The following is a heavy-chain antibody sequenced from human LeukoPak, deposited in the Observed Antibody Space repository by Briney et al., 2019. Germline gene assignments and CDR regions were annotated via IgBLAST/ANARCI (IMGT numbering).Heavy chain of an antibody. CDR1: GFTFSSYG. Sequence: GGSLRLSCAASGFTFSSYGMHWVRQAPGKGLEWVAVIWHDGRNKYYADSVKGRFTVSRDNSKNTLSLQMDSLRADDTAAYYCARDRGSGDPIDSWGQGTLVTVSS. V-gene: IGHV3-33*01. J-gene: IGHJ5*02. CDR3: ARDRGSGDPIDS. CDR2: IWHDGRNK. D-gene: IGHD2-15*01.